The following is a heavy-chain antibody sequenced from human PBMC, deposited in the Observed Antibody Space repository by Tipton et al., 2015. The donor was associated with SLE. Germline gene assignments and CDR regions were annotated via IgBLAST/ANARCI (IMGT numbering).Heavy chain of an antibody. J-gene: IGHJ4*02. D-gene: IGHD5-24*01. CDR3: AGRVEMASFDY. CDR1: GSSISSYY. V-gene: IGHV4-59*08. Sequence: LRLSCTVSGSSISSYYWSWIRQPPGKGLEWIGYIYYSGSTNYNPSLKGRVTISVDTSKNQFSLKLSSVTAADTAVYYCAGRVEMASFDYWGQGTLVTVSS. CDR2: IYYSGST.